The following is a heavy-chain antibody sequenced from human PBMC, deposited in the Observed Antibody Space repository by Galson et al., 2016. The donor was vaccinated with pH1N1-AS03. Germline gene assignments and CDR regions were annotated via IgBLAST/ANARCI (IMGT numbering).Heavy chain of an antibody. J-gene: IGHJ6*02. Sequence: SETLSLTCTVSGGSISSYYWTWIRQPPGKGLEWTGHIYYSGGTNYNPSLKSRVTISVDTSKNQFSLKLSSVTAADTAVYYCARFRSSWTFYYGLDVWGQGTTVTVSS. D-gene: IGHD6-13*01. CDR3: ARFRSSWTFYYGLDV. CDR1: GGSISSYY. V-gene: IGHV4-59*01. CDR2: IYYSGGT.